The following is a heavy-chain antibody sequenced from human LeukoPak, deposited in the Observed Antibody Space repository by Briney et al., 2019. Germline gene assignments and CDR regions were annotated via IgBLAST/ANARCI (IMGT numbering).Heavy chain of an antibody. CDR3: ARVRDRSSYFYDLDY. CDR1: GGSISSYY. D-gene: IGHD3-22*01. Sequence: PSETLSLPCTVSGGSISSYYWSWIRQPPGKGLEWIGCIHYSGSTNYNPSLKSRVTISVDTSKNQFSLKLSSVTAADTAVYYCARVRDRSSYFYDLDYWGQGTLVTVSS. V-gene: IGHV4-59*01. CDR2: IHYSGST. J-gene: IGHJ4*02.